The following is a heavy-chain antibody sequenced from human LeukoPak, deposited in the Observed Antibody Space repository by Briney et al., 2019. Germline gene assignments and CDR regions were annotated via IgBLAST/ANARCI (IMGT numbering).Heavy chain of an antibody. J-gene: IGHJ4*02. Sequence: PGGSLRLSCAASGISFNSYAMHWVRHAPGKGLVWVSRINPDGSTINYADSVKGRFTISRDNAKNTLYLQMNSLRAEDTAVYYCATAGNYRFDYWGQGTLVTVSS. CDR1: GISFNSYA. CDR3: ATAGNYRFDY. D-gene: IGHD1-7*01. V-gene: IGHV3-74*01. CDR2: INPDGSTI.